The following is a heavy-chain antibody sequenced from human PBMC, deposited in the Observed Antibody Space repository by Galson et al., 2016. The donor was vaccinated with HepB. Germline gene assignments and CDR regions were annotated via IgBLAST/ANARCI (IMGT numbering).Heavy chain of an antibody. J-gene: IGHJ3*02. D-gene: IGHD5-24*01. CDR2: ISGSGVGT. V-gene: IGHV3-23*01. CDR1: GFTFRSYT. Sequence: SLRLCRAVSGFTFRSYTMCCVRQAPGKGLEWVSAISGSGVGTYYADSVKGRFTISRDNSKNTLYLQMNSLRAEDAAVYYCAKDDDDYNDAFDIWGQGTMVTVSS. CDR3: AKDDDDYNDAFDI.